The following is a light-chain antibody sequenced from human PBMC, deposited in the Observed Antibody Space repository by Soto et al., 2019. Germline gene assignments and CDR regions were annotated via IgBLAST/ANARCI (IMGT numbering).Light chain of an antibody. J-gene: IGKJ4*01. V-gene: IGKV1-5*03. CDR3: QQYNSYPLT. Sequence: DIQITHSPSTLSASVGDGVTITCRASQSISSWLAWYQQKPGKAPKLLIYKASSLESRVPSRFSGSGSGTEFTLTISSLQPDDFATYYCQQYNSYPLTFGGGTKVDIK. CDR1: QSISSW. CDR2: KAS.